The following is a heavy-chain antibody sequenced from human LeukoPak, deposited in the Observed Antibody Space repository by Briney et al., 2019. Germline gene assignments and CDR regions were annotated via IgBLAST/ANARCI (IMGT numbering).Heavy chain of an antibody. Sequence: SSETLSLTCTVSGDSISSGSYFWTWIRQPAGKGLEWIGRIYTSGSTNYNPSLKSRVTISVDTSKNQFSLKLSSVTAADTAVYYCARNLLHDFWSGHDAFDIWGQGTMVTVSS. CDR2: IYTSGST. V-gene: IGHV4-61*02. D-gene: IGHD3-3*01. CDR1: GDSISSGSYF. CDR3: ARNLLHDFWSGHDAFDI. J-gene: IGHJ3*02.